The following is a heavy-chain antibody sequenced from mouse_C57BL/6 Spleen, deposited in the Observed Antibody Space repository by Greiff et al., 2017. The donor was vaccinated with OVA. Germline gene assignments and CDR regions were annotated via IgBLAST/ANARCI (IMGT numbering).Heavy chain of an antibody. D-gene: IGHD2-3*01. CDR2: ISDGGSYT. CDR3: ARYDWYFDV. V-gene: IGHV5-4*01. Sequence: EVQLVESGGGLVKPGGSLKLSCAASGFTFSSYAMSWVRQTPEKRLEWVATISDGGSYTYYPDNVKGRFTISRDNAKNNLYLQMSHLKSEDTAMYYCARYDWYFDVWGTGTTVTVSS. CDR1: GFTFSSYA. J-gene: IGHJ1*03.